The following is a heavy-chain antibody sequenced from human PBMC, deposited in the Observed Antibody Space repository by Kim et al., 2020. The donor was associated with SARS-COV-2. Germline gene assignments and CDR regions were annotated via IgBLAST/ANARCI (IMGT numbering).Heavy chain of an antibody. Sequence: ASVKVSCKASGYTFTSYYMHWVRQAPGQGLEWMGIINPSGGSTSYAQKFQGRVTMTRDTSTSTVYMELSSLRSEDTAVYYCARDRTVYSSSLGWFDPWGQGTLVTVSS. J-gene: IGHJ5*02. D-gene: IGHD6-6*01. V-gene: IGHV1-46*01. CDR3: ARDRTVYSSSLGWFDP. CDR2: INPSGGST. CDR1: GYTFTSYY.